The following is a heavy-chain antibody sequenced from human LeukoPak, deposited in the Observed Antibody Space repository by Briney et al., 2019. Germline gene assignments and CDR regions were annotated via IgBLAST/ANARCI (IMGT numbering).Heavy chain of an antibody. V-gene: IGHV3-48*03. CDR1: GFTFSSYE. J-gene: IGHJ4*02. D-gene: IGHD3-10*01. CDR3: ARDRDYSGSGSPDS. CDR2: ISSSGSTI. Sequence: GGSLRLSCAASGFTFSSYEMNWVRQAPGKGLEWVSYISSSGSTIYYADSVKGRFTISRDNAKNSLYLQMNSLRVDDTAVYYCARDRDYSGSGSPDSWGQGTLVTVS.